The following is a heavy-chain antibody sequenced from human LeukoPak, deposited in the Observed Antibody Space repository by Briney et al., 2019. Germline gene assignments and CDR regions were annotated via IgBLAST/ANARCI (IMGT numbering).Heavy chain of an antibody. CDR2: IIPIFGTA. CDR1: GGTFSSYA. J-gene: IGHJ5*02. D-gene: IGHD4-17*01. V-gene: IGHV1-69*13. CDR3: ASSAVTTVVNWFDP. Sequence: SVKVSCKASGGTFSSYAISWVRQAPGQGLEWMGGIIPIFGTANYAQKFQGRVTITADESTSTAYMELSSLRSEDTAVYYCASSAVTTVVNWFDPWGQGTLVTVSS.